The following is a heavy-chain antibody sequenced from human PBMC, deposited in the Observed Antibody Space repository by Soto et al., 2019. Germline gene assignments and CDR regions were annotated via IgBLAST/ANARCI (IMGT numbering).Heavy chain of an antibody. J-gene: IGHJ4*02. Sequence: PSQTLSLPCAISGDSVSSNSAACNWIRQSPSRGLEWLGRTYYRSKWYNDYAVSVKSRITINPDTSKNQFSLQLNSVTPEDTAVYYCARVGLYSGDFDYWGQGTLVTVSS. CDR3: ARVGLYSGDFDY. CDR2: TYYRSKWYN. D-gene: IGHD2-15*01. V-gene: IGHV6-1*01. CDR1: GDSVSSNSAA.